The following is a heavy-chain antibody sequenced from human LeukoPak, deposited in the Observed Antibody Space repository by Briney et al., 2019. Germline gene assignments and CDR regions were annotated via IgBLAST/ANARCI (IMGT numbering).Heavy chain of an antibody. CDR2: IYHSGST. V-gene: IGHV4-4*02. Sequence: SETLSLTCAVSGGSISSSNWWSWVRQPPGKGLEWIGEIYHSGSTNYNPSLKSRVTISVDTSKNQFSLKLSSVTAADTAVYYCARTRYFDWLLYMDVWGKGTTVTISS. D-gene: IGHD3-9*01. CDR1: GGSISSSNW. CDR3: ARTRYFDWLLYMDV. J-gene: IGHJ6*03.